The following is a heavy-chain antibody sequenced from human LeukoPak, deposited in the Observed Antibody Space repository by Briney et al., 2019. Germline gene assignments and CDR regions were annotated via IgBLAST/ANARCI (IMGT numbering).Heavy chain of an antibody. CDR3: ARSGGSGFQLDS. CDR1: GGSIGSYY. CDR2: SYTTGST. J-gene: IGHJ4*02. Sequence: SDTLSLTCTVSGGSIGSYYWSWIRQPAGKGLEWIGRSYTTGSTNYNPSLKSRVTMSLDTSKNQLSLTLSSVTAADTAVYYCARSGGSGFQLDSWGQGTLVTVSS. D-gene: IGHD1-26*01. V-gene: IGHV4-4*07.